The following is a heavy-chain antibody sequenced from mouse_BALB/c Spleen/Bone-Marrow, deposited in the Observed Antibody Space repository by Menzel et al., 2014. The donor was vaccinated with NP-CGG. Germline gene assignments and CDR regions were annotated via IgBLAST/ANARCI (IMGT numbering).Heavy chain of an antibody. Sequence: EVQLQQSGAELVKPGASVKLSCTASGFNIKDTYMHWVKQRPGQGLEWIGRIDPANGNTKYDPKFQGKATITADTSSNTAYLQLSSLTSEDTAVYYCASYRYAWYFDVWGAGTTVTVSS. J-gene: IGHJ1*01. V-gene: IGHV14-3*02. D-gene: IGHD2-14*01. CDR1: GFNIKDTY. CDR2: IDPANGNT. CDR3: ASYRYAWYFDV.